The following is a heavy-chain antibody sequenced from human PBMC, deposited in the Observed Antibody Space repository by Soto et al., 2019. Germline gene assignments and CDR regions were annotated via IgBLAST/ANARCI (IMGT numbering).Heavy chain of an antibody. CDR2: INPNSGGT. CDR1: GYTFTGYY. Sequence: QVQLVQSGAEVKKPGASVKVSCKASGYTFTGYYMHWVRQAPGQGLEWMGWINPNSGGTNYAQKFQCRVTMTRDPSISTAYMEMSRLRSDDTAVYYCASDYGSGSYSFGDYWGQGTLVTVSS. D-gene: IGHD3-10*01. CDR3: ASDYGSGSYSFGDY. V-gene: IGHV1-2*02. J-gene: IGHJ4*02.